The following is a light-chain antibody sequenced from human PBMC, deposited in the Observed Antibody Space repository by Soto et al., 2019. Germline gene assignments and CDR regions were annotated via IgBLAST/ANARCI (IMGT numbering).Light chain of an antibody. CDR1: QTVATY. V-gene: IGKV3-11*01. CDR2: DAS. CDR3: QQADT. J-gene: IGKJ2*01. Sequence: PGQRATLSCRASQTVATYLAWYQQKPGQAPRLLIYDASNRATGIPARFSGSGSGTDFTLTISSLEPEDFAVYYCQQADTFGQGTKLEIK.